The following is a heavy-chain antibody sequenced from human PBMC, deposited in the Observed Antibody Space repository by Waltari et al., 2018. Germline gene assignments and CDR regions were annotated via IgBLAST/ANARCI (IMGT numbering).Heavy chain of an antibody. D-gene: IGHD3-16*01. CDR1: GFPFSGYN. CDR3: ARGGWASNTFDI. CDR2: ISSSSKYI. Sequence: ELQLVESGGGLVKPGGSLRLSGPSSGFPFSGYNMNGVRQAPGKGLEWVSFISSSSKYIFDADSVKGRFTISRDNAKNSLWLQMNSLRVEDTAVYYCARGGWASNTFDIWGQGTMVTVSS. J-gene: IGHJ3*02. V-gene: IGHV3-21*01.